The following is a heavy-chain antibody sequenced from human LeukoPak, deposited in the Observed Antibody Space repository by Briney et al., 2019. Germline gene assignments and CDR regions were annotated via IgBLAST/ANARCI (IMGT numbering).Heavy chain of an antibody. CDR1: GGSISSNSYY. D-gene: IGHD6-6*01. J-gene: IGHJ4*02. CDR3: ARRWKAARPGDYFDY. V-gene: IGHV4-39*01. Sequence: SETLSLTCTVYGGSISSNSYYWGWIRQPPGKGLEWIGNIYYSGNTHYNPSLKSRVTIFVDTSKNLISLKLSSVTVADTAVYYCARRWKAARPGDYFDYWGQGTLVTVSS. CDR2: IYYSGNT.